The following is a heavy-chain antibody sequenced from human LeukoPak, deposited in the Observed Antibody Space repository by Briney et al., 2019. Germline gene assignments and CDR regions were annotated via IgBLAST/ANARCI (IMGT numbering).Heavy chain of an antibody. D-gene: IGHD3-9*01. CDR2: INPNSGGT. J-gene: IGHJ6*03. CDR1: GYTFTDYY. V-gene: IGHV1-2*02. Sequence: GASVKVSCKASGYTFTDYYMHWVRQAPGQGLEWMGWINPNSGGTNYAQKFQGRVTMTRDTSISTAYMELSRLRSDDTAVYYCARVRRLAIYYYYYMDVWGKGTTVTVSS. CDR3: ARVRRLAIYYYYYMDV.